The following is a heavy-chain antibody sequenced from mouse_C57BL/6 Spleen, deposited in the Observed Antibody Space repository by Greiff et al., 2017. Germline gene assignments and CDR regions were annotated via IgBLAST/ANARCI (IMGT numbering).Heavy chain of an antibody. CDR2: ILPGSGST. Sequence: VKLQESGAELMKPGASVKLSCKATGYTFTGYWIEWVKQRPGHGLEWIGEILPGSGSTNHNEKFKGKATFTADTSSNTAYMKLSSLTTEDTAIYYCARREGAYDYDEDLFAYWDQGTLVTVSA. J-gene: IGHJ3*01. V-gene: IGHV1-9*01. CDR1: GYTFTGYW. D-gene: IGHD2-4*01. CDR3: ARREGAYDYDEDLFAY.